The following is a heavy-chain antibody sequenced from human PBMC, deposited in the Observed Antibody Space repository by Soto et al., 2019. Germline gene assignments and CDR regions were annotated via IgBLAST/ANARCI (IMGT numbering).Heavy chain of an antibody. J-gene: IGHJ5*02. V-gene: IGHV1-18*01. CDR2: ISAYNGNT. CDR3: ARDYCSSTSRHNNWFDP. CDR1: GYTFTSYG. Sequence: GASVKGSCKASGYTFTSYGISWGRQAPGQGLEWMGWISAYNGNTNYAQKLQGRVTMTTDTSTSTAYMELRSLRSDDTAVYYCARDYCSSTSRHNNWFDPWGQGTLVTVSS. D-gene: IGHD2-2*02.